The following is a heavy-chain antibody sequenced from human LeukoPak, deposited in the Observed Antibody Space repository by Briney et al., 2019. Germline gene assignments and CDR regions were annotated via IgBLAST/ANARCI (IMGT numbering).Heavy chain of an antibody. CDR3: ARAENSGSGGLDP. D-gene: IGHD2-15*01. V-gene: IGHV3-21*01. Sequence: PGGSLRLSCAASGFTFNIYSMNWVRQAPGKGLEWVSRITSSSHYIYYADSVKGRFTISRDNAKNSLYLDMSSLRADDTAVYHCARAENSGSGGLDPWGQGTLVTVSS. CDR2: ITSSSHYI. J-gene: IGHJ5*02. CDR1: GFTFNIYS.